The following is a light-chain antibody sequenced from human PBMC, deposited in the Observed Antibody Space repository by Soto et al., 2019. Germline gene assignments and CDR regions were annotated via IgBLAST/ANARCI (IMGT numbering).Light chain of an antibody. Sequence: QSALTQPASVSGSPGQSITISCTGTSSDVGGHNYVFWYQQHPGKAPKLMIYEVSNRPSGVSNRFSGSKSGNTASLTISGLQAEDEADYYCSSYTSSSTWVFGGGTKLTVL. V-gene: IGLV2-14*01. CDR3: SSYTSSSTWV. CDR1: SSDVGGHNY. J-gene: IGLJ3*02. CDR2: EVS.